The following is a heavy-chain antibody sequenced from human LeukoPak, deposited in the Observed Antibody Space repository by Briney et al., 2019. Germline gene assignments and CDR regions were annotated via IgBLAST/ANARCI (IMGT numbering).Heavy chain of an antibody. CDR3: ARGSGSDCNGVNCYTWFDP. D-gene: IGHD2-15*01. CDR2: ISAYNGNT. Sequence: GASVKVSCKASGYTFTSYGISWVRQAPGQGLEWMGWISAYNGNTNYAQKLQGRVTMTTDTSTSTAYLELRSLTSDDTAVYFCARGSGSDCNGVNCYTWFDPWGPGTLVTVSS. CDR1: GYTFTSYG. V-gene: IGHV1-18*01. J-gene: IGHJ5*02.